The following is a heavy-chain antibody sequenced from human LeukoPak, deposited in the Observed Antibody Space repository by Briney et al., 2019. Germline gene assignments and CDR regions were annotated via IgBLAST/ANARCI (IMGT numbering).Heavy chain of an antibody. CDR2: INWNGGST. D-gene: IGHD1-14*01. V-gene: IGHV3-20*04. J-gene: IGHJ4*02. CDR3: AKDTNRVYYFDY. CDR1: GFTFDDYA. Sequence: PGGSLRLSCAASGFTFDDYAMNWVRQAPGKGLEWVSGINWNGGSTYYRDSVKGRFTISRDNSKNTLYLQMNSLRAEDTAVYYCAKDTNRVYYFDYWGQGTLVTVSS.